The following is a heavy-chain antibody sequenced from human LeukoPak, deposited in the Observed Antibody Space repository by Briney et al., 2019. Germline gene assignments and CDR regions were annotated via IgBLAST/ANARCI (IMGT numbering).Heavy chain of an antibody. CDR2: ISSSSNTI. Sequence: GGSLRLSCAASGFTFSSYAMSWVRQAPGKGLEWVSYISSSSNTIYYADSVKGRFTISRDNAKNSLYLQMNSLRDEDTAVYYCARRHSSGYHFDYWGQGTLVTVSS. V-gene: IGHV3-48*02. CDR1: GFTFSSYA. J-gene: IGHJ4*02. D-gene: IGHD6-19*01. CDR3: ARRHSSGYHFDY.